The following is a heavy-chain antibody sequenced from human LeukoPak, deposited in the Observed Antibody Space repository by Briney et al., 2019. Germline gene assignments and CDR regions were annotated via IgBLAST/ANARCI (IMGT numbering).Heavy chain of an antibody. D-gene: IGHD3-10*01. CDR3: ARGYYGSGSPRAFDI. J-gene: IGHJ3*02. CDR1: GGSFSGYY. Sequence: SETLSLTCAVYGGSFSGYYWSWIRQPPGKGLEWIGEINHSGSTNYNPSLKSRVTISVDTSKNQFSLKLSSVTAADTAVYYCARGYYGSGSPRAFDIWGQGTMVTVSS. CDR2: INHSGST. V-gene: IGHV4-34*01.